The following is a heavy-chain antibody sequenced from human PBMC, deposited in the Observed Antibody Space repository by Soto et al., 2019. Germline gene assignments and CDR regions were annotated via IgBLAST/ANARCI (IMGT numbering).Heavy chain of an antibody. CDR2: TYHSGNP. CDR3: ARGAVYDILTGYAHGWADY. Sequence: SETLSLTCGVSGDTISTGGYSWAWIRQPPGKALEWIGHTYHSGNPYYNPSLKSRVIISVDRSKNQFSLKVSSVTAADTAVYYCARGAVYDILTGYAHGWADYWGQGILVTVSS. D-gene: IGHD3-9*01. CDR1: GDTISTGGYS. V-gene: IGHV4-30-2*01. J-gene: IGHJ4*02.